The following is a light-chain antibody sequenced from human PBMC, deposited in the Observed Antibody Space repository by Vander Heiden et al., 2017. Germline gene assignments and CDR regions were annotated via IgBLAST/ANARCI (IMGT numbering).Light chain of an antibody. J-gene: IGLJ2*01. Sequence: QSALTQPASVSGSPGQSITISCTGTSSDVGAYNYVSWYQQYPGKAPKLMMYDVSNRPSGVSNRFSGSKSGNTASVTISGLQAEDDADYYCSSYTSSSTVVFGGGTKLTVL. CDR3: SSYTSSSTVV. V-gene: IGLV2-14*03. CDR1: SSDVGAYNY. CDR2: DVS.